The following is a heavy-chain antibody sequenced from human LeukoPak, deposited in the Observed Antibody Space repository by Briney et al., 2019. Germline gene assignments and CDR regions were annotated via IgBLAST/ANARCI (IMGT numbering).Heavy chain of an antibody. CDR2: INPNSGGT. CDR3: ARGDYYGSGSYYNYYYYYMDV. Sequence: GASVKVSCKASGYTFTGYYMHWVRQAPGQGLEWMGWINPNSGGTNYAQKFQGRVTMTRDTSISTAYMELSRLRSDDTAVYYCARGDYYGSGSYYNYYYYYMDVWGKGTTVTISS. D-gene: IGHD3-10*01. CDR1: GYTFTGYY. V-gene: IGHV1-2*02. J-gene: IGHJ6*03.